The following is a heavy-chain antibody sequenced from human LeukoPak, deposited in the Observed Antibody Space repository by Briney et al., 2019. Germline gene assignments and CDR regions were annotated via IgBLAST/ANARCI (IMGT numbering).Heavy chain of an antibody. CDR1: GGSISSSSYY. V-gene: IGHV4-39*07. CDR3: AMVRGVHNFDY. D-gene: IGHD3-10*01. CDR2: IYYSGST. Sequence: SETLSLTCTVSGGSISSSSYYWGWIRQPPGKGLEWIGSIYYSGSTYYNPSLKSRVTISVDTSKNQFSLKLSSVTAADTAVYYCAMVRGVHNFDYWGQGTLVTVSS. J-gene: IGHJ4*02.